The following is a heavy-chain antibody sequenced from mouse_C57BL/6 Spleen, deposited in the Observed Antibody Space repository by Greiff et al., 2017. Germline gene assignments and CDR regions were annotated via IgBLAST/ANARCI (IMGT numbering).Heavy chain of an antibody. D-gene: IGHD3-2*02. CDR2: IYPGDGDT. Sequence: VQLQESGPELVKPGASVKISCKASSYAFSSSWMNWVKQRPGKGLEWIGRIYPGDGDTNYNGKFKGKATLTADKSSSTAYMQLSSLTSEDSAVYFCARRGAQAFFAYWGQGTLVTVSA. CDR1: SYAFSSSW. J-gene: IGHJ3*01. V-gene: IGHV1-82*01. CDR3: ARRGAQAFFAY.